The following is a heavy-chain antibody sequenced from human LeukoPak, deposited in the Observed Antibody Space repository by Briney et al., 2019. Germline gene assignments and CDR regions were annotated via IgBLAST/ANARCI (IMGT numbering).Heavy chain of an antibody. V-gene: IGHV3-23*01. Sequence: GGSLRLSCAASGFTFSSYAMSWVRQAPGKGLEWVSAISGSGGSTYYADSVKGRFTISRDNSKNTLYLQMNSLRAEDTAVYYCAKRYCTNGVCCGVYSLYFDYWGQGTLVTVSS. D-gene: IGHD2-8*01. CDR1: GFTFSSYA. CDR3: AKRYCTNGVCCGVYSLYFDY. J-gene: IGHJ4*02. CDR2: ISGSGGST.